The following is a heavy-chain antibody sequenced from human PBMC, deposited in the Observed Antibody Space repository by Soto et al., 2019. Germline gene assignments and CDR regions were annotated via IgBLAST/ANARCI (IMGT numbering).Heavy chain of an antibody. V-gene: IGHV4-34*12. CDR3: ARPHYDSDTFYSFFDY. CDR2: IFHGGHT. J-gene: IGHJ4*02. CDR1: GESFSGYY. D-gene: IGHD3-22*01. Sequence: QVQLQQWGAGLLKPSETLFLTCAVYGESFSGYYWSWIRQPPGKGLEWIGEIFHGGHTNYSPSLKSRVTISVDTSKNPFSLELTSVTAADTAVYYCARPHYDSDTFYSFFDYWDQGTLVTVSS.